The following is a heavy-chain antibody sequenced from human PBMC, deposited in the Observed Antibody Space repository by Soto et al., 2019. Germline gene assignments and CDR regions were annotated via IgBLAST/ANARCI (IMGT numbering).Heavy chain of an antibody. J-gene: IGHJ4*02. Sequence: GSLRLSCAASGFTFTNYAMTWVRQAPGKGLEWVSSISGSGGDTYYTDSVKGRFTISRDNSKNTLFLQMNSLRAEDTAVYYCXRYIVVVVGLAHRYFDCWGQGALVTVSS. D-gene: IGHD2-15*01. CDR1: GFTFTNYA. CDR3: XRYIVVVVGLAHRYFDC. CDR2: ISGSGGDT. V-gene: IGHV3-23*01.